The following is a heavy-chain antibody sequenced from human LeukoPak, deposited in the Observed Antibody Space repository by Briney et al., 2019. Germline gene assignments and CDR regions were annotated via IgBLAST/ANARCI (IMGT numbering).Heavy chain of an antibody. V-gene: IGHV3-33*01. Sequence: GGSLRLSCAASGFTFSTYGMHWVRQAPGKGLEWVAVMWYDGSEKYYADSVKGRFTISRDNSKNTLYLQMNSLRAEDTAVYYCASSIAAPYYYYYYMDVWGKGTTVTVSS. D-gene: IGHD6-6*01. J-gene: IGHJ6*03. CDR3: ASSIAAPYYYYYYMDV. CDR1: GFTFSTYG. CDR2: MWYDGSEK.